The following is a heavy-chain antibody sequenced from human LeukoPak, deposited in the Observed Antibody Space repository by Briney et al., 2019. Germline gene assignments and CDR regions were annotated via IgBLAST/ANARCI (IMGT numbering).Heavy chain of an antibody. V-gene: IGHV3-21*01. D-gene: IGHD2-15*01. CDR1: GFSLSTYT. J-gene: IGHJ4*02. CDR3: VRSGYCSGGICLGDDS. CDR2: ISTDSDYI. Sequence: GGSLRLSCAASGFSLSTYTMNWVRQAPGKGLEWVSSISTDSDYIYCADSLKGRFTVSRDNSRSTLYVQMNSLRADDTAVYYCVRSGYCSGGICLGDDSWGQGTLVTVSS.